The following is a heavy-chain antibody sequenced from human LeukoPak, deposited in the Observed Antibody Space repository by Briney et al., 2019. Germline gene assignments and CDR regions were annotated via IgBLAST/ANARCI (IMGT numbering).Heavy chain of an antibody. Sequence: GESLMISCKGPGYSFSNYWIGWVRQMAGKGLEWMGIIYPGDSDTRYSPSFQGQVTISADKSISTAYLQWSSLKASDTAMYYCARRSYCGGDCYSDYWGQGTLVTVSS. V-gene: IGHV5-51*01. J-gene: IGHJ4*02. CDR3: ARRSYCGGDCYSDY. CDR1: GYSFSNYW. D-gene: IGHD2-21*02. CDR2: IYPGDSDT.